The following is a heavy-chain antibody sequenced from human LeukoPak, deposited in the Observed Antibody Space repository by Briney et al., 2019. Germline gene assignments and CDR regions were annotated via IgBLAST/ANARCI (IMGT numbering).Heavy chain of an antibody. Sequence: GGSLRLSCVASGFIFNTYSMNWVRQAPGKGLEWVSSISSSRGSCIYYGDSVRGRFTVSRDNAKNLLYLQMNSLRVEDTAVYYCARGTDGYNIDYWGQGTVVTVSS. CDR1: GFIFNTYS. CDR2: ISSSRGSCI. V-gene: IGHV3-21*06. D-gene: IGHD5-24*01. CDR3: ARGTDGYNIDY. J-gene: IGHJ4*02.